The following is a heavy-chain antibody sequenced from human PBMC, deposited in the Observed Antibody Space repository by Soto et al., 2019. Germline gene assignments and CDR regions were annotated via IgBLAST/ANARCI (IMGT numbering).Heavy chain of an antibody. CDR3: ARVNRREGETDLDY. J-gene: IGHJ4*02. V-gene: IGHV1-69*12. CDR2: IIPIFGTA. CDR1: GGTFSSYA. Sequence: QVQLVQSGAEVKKPGSSVKVSCKASGGTFSSYAISWVRQAPRQGLEWMGGIIPIFGTANYAQKFQGRVTITADESTSTAYMELSSLRSEDTAVYYCARVNRREGETDLDYWGQGTLVTVSS.